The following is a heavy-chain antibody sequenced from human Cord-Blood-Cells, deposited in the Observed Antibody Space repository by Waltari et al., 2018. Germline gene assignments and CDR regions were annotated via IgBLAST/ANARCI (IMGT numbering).Heavy chain of an antibody. CDR3: ARWFASDLHFDY. CDR2: IYSGGST. Sequence: EVQLVESGGGLIHHGGSLRVSCAASGFPVSSTHIVWVRQAPGKGLEWVSVIYSGGSTYYADSVKGRFTISRDNSKNTLYLQMNSLRAEDTAVYYCARWFASDLHFDYWGQGTLVTVSS. V-gene: IGHV3-53*01. D-gene: IGHD2-21*01. J-gene: IGHJ4*02. CDR1: GFPVSSTH.